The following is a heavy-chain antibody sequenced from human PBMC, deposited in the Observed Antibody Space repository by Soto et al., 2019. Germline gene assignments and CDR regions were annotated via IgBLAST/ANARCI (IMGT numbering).Heavy chain of an antibody. CDR3: ARSYYYYCSPCPHDH. V-gene: IGHV1-69*02. CDR2: IIPIHGIA. D-gene: IGHD3-22*01. J-gene: IGHJ4*02. Sequence: QVQLVQSGAEVKKPGSSVKVSCKASGGTFSSYTISWVRQAPGQGLEWMGRIIPIHGIANYAQKLQGRVTVDAHKHTIQASMQVGRLRYADTAGHACARSYYYYCSPCPHDHWGQGTLVILPS. CDR1: GGTFSSYT.